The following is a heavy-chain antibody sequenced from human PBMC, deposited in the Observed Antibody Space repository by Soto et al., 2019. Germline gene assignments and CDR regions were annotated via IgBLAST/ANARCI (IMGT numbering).Heavy chain of an antibody. V-gene: IGHV1-18*01. CDR3: ARDNGFGESDV. D-gene: IGHD3-10*01. Sequence: QVQLVQSGAEEKKPGASVKVSCKASGYSFTSYGISCVRQAPGQGLEWMGWNSAYNGNTNNAQKLQRRVTMTTDTSTSTAYMELRSLRSDDTAVYYCARDNGFGESDVWGKRTTVTCSS. CDR1: GYSFTSYG. J-gene: IGHJ6*04. CDR2: NSAYNGNT.